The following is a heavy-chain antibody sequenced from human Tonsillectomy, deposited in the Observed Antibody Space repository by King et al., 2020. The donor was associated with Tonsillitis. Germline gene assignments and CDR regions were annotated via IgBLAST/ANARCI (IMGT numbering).Heavy chain of an antibody. CDR1: GFTFDDYA. CDR3: AKEIAVAGRGYFDY. CDR2: ISWNSGSI. V-gene: IGHV3-9*01. J-gene: IGHJ4*02. Sequence: VQLVESGGGLVQPGRSLRLSCAASGFTFDDYAMHWVRQAPGKGLEWVSGISWNSGSIGYADSVKGRFTISRDNAKNSLYLQMNSLRAEDTALYYCAKEIAVAGRGYFDYWGQGTLVTVSS. D-gene: IGHD6-19*01.